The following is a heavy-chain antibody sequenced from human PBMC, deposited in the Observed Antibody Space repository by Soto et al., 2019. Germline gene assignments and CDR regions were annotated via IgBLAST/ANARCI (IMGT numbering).Heavy chain of an antibody. V-gene: IGHV4-59*01. CDR1: GGSISSYY. CDR3: ARGGKLMVTARDFDY. CDR2: IYYSGST. D-gene: IGHD2-21*02. J-gene: IGHJ4*02. Sequence: SETLSLTCTVPGGSISSYYWSWIRQPPGKGLEWIGYIYYSGSTNYNPSLKSRVTISVDTSKNQFSLKLSSVTAADTAVYYCARGGKLMVTARDFDYWGQGTLVTVS.